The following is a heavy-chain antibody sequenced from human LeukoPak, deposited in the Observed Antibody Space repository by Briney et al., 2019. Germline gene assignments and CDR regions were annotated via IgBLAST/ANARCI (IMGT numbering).Heavy chain of an antibody. D-gene: IGHD3-3*01. V-gene: IGHV1-2*06. CDR1: GYTFTSYD. CDR2: INPNSGDT. Sequence: GASVKVSCKASGYTFTSYDMHWVRQAPGQGLEWMGRINPNSGDTNYAQKFQGRVTMTRYTSISTAYMELSRLRSDDTAVYYCARYSSVFLEWSDYWGQGTLVTVCS. J-gene: IGHJ4*02. CDR3: ARYSSVFLEWSDY.